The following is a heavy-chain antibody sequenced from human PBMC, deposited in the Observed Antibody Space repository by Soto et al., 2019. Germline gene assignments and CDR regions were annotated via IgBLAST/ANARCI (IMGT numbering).Heavy chain of an antibody. CDR2: ITSTGSST. Sequence: EVQLLESGGGFVQPGGSLRLSCAASGFTFSNYAMTWVRQAPGKGLEWVSAITSTGSSTYYADSVNGRFTISRDNSKNTLFLQINSLRAVDTAVYYCAKGAAVYVVSSLDFWGQGTLVSVSS. D-gene: IGHD6-6*01. CDR3: AKGAAVYVVSSLDF. J-gene: IGHJ4*02. V-gene: IGHV3-23*01. CDR1: GFTFSNYA.